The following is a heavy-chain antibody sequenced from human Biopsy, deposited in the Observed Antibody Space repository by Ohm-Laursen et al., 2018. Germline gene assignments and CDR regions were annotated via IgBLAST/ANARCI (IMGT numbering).Heavy chain of an antibody. CDR3: TRGGYYYDSLAYYYWFDP. Sequence: SSVKVSCNASGATFSNYAINWLRQAPGQGLEWMGGINPMFGTAKYAQRFQGRVTITADKSTSTAYVDLSSLRSDDTAVYYCTRGGYYYDSLAYYYWFDPWGQGTLVTVSS. V-gene: IGHV1-69*06. CDR1: GATFSNYA. J-gene: IGHJ5*02. D-gene: IGHD3-22*01. CDR2: INPMFGTA.